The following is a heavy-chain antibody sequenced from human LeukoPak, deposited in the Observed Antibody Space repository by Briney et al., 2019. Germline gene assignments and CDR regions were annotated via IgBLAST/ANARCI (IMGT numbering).Heavy chain of an antibody. D-gene: IGHD5-12*01. CDR3: AKGGGYGGYDTDAFDI. V-gene: IGHV3-30*18. J-gene: IGHJ3*02. CDR1: RFTFNKYG. Sequence: GGSLRLSCAASRFTFNKYGMHWVRQAPGKGLEWVAVISYDGTNKYYTDSVKGRFTISRDNSKNKLYLQMNSLRAEDTALYYCAKGGGYGGYDTDAFDIWGQGTMVTVSS. CDR2: ISYDGTNK.